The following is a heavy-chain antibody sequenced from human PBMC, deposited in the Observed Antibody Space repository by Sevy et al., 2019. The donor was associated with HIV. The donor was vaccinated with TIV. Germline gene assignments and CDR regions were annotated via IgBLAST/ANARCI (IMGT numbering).Heavy chain of an antibody. Sequence: AGSLRLSCAASGFTFSSYWMSWVRQAPGKVLEWVANIQQDGSEKYYVDSVKGRFTISRDNAKNSLYLQMNSLRAEDQAVYYCAAEGGNCSGGSCYSTSYYYYGMDIWGQGTTVTVSS. D-gene: IGHD2-15*01. V-gene: IGHV3-7*03. CDR3: AAEGGNCSGGSCYSTSYYYYGMDI. CDR2: IQQDGSEK. CDR1: GFTFSSYW. J-gene: IGHJ6*02.